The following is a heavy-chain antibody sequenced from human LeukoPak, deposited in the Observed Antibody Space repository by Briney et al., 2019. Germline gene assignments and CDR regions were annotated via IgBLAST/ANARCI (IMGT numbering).Heavy chain of an antibody. D-gene: IGHD3-3*01. J-gene: IGHJ4*02. CDR1: GGSISSYY. Sequence: SETLSLTCTVSGGSISSYYWSWIRQPPGKGLEWIGYIYYSGSTNYNPSLKSRVTISVDTSKNQFSLKLSSVTAADTAVYYCARDQTYDFWSGSPGGLDYWGQGTLVTVSS. CDR2: IYYSGST. V-gene: IGHV4-59*01. CDR3: ARDQTYDFWSGSPGGLDY.